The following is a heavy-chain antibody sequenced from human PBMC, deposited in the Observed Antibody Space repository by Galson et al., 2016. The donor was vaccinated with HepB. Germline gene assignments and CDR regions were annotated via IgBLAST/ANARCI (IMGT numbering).Heavy chain of an antibody. CDR3: AKGRGAGYSGCEWNFDY. V-gene: IGHV3-23*01. D-gene: IGHD5-12*01. Sequence: SLRLSCAASGFTFSSYAMTWVRQAPGKGLEWVSSIETSDSTTSYADSEGRFTISRDNSKNTLYLQMYSLRAEDTAVYYCAKGRGAGYSGCEWNFDYWGQGSLVTVSS. CDR2: IETSDSTT. J-gene: IGHJ4*02. CDR1: GFTFSSYA.